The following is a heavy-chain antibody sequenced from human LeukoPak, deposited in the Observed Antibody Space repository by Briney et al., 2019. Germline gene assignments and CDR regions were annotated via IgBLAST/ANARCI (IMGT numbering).Heavy chain of an antibody. CDR2: INPSGGST. J-gene: IGHJ3*02. V-gene: IGHV1-46*01. Sequence: ASVKVPCKASGYTFTSYYMHWVRQAPGQGLEWMGIINPSGGSTSYAQKFQGRVTMTRDTSTSTVYMELSSLRSEDTAVYYCARVRDSSGYYDAFDIWGQGTMVTVSS. CDR1: GYTFTSYY. D-gene: IGHD3-22*01. CDR3: ARVRDSSGYYDAFDI.